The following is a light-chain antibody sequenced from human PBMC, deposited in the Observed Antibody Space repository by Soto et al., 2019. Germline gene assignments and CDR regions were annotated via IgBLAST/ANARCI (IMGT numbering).Light chain of an antibody. CDR3: QQTTSFPLT. CDR2: AAS. V-gene: IGKV1-12*01. Sequence: DIQMTQSPSFVSASVGDRVTITCRASQGISSWLAWYQHKPGRAPKLLIHAASSVESGVPSRFSGSGSGTDFTLTISSRQPEDFATYYCQQTTSFPLTFGGGTKVEIK. CDR1: QGISSW. J-gene: IGKJ4*01.